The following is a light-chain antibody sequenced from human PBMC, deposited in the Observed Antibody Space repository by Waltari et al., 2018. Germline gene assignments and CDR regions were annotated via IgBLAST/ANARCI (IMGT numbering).Light chain of an antibody. V-gene: IGLV3-25*03. CDR1: AFPKKY. J-gene: IGLJ1*01. Sequence: SYDLSRPPSVSGSPGQPATITCSGNAFPKKYVYWNQQKPGQAPVLVIYKDTERPSGIPERFSGSKSGTTVTLTISGVQAEDEADYYCQSADSSGTYYVFGTGTKVTVL. CDR2: KDT. CDR3: QSADSSGTYYV.